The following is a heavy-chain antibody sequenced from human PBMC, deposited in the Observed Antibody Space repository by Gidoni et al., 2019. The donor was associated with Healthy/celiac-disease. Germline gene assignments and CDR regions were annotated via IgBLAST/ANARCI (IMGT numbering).Heavy chain of an antibody. D-gene: IGHD5-18*01. CDR2: ISAYNGNK. Sequence: QVQLAQSGAEVKKPGASVKFSCKASGSTFTSSGISWVRQAPGQGVEWMGWISAYNGNKNYAQKLQGRVTMTTDTSTSTAYMELRSLRSDDTAVYYCARDQLVDTFYSHWYFDLWGRGTLVTVSS. V-gene: IGHV1-18*01. CDR3: ARDQLVDTFYSHWYFDL. CDR1: GSTFTSSG. J-gene: IGHJ2*01.